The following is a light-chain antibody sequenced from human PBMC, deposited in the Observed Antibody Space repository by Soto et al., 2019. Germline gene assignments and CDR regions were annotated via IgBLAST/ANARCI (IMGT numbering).Light chain of an antibody. J-gene: IGKJ4*02. V-gene: IGKV3-11*01. CDR3: QQSSDWPST. Sequence: EIVLTQSPATLSLSPGERATLSCRASQSVTWYLAWYQQKPGQAPRLLIYDASNRAPGIPPRFSGSGSRTDFTLTISSLEPEDFAVYYCQQSSDWPSTFGGGTRLQIK. CDR1: QSVTWY. CDR2: DAS.